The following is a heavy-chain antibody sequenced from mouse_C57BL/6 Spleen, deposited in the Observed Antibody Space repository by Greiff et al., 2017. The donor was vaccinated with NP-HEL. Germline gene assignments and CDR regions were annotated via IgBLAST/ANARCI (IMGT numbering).Heavy chain of an antibody. Sequence: EVKLQESGGGLVKPGGSLKLSCAASGFTFSSYALSWFRQTLEKRLVWVVTISDGGGYTYYHDNVKGRFTISRDNDKNNLYLQMSHMKSEDTAMYYCARGLNWANFDYWGQGTTLTVSS. CDR1: GFTFSSYA. V-gene: IGHV5-4*03. CDR3: ARGLNWANFDY. D-gene: IGHD4-1*01. J-gene: IGHJ2*01. CDR2: ISDGGGYT.